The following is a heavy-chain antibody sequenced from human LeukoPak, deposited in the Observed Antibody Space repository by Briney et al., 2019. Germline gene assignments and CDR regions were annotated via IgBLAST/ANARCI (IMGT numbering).Heavy chain of an antibody. D-gene: IGHD1-7*01. CDR2: ISFDGKYK. J-gene: IGHJ1*01. CDR1: GFIFSDYA. CDR3: AKERYNWNYGSSYFQH. Sequence: GGSLRLSCAASGFIFSDYAMHWVRQAPGKGLQWVAIISFDGKYKYYADSVKGRFTISRDNSKNTLYLQMNSLRAEDTAVYYCAKERYNWNYGSSYFQHWGQGTLVTVSS. V-gene: IGHV3-30-3*02.